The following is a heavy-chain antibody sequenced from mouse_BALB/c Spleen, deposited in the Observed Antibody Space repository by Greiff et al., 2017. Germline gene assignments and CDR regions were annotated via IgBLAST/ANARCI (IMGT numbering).Heavy chain of an antibody. Sequence: EVKLVESGGGLVKPGGSLKLSCAASGFTFSDYYMYWVRQTPEKRLEWVATISDGGSYTYYPDSVKGRFTISRDNAKNNLYLQMSSLKSEDTAMYYCARGLGRKAWFAYWGQGTLVTVSA. CDR3: ARGLGRKAWFAY. V-gene: IGHV5-4*02. J-gene: IGHJ3*01. CDR2: ISDGGSYT. D-gene: IGHD4-1*01. CDR1: GFTFSDYY.